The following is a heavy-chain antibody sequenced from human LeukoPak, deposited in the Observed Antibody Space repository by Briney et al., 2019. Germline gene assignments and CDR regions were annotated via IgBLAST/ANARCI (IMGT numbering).Heavy chain of an antibody. CDR2: IYPGDSDT. D-gene: IGHD3-3*01. J-gene: IGHJ4*02. V-gene: IGHV5-51*03. Sequence: GESLKIPCKGSGYSFTSYWIGWVRQMPGKGLEWMGIIYPGDSDTRYSPSFQGQVTISADKSISTAYLQWSSLKASDTAMYYCARSGAYYDFWSGSQSAYYFDYWGQGTLVTVSS. CDR3: ARSGAYYDFWSGSQSAYYFDY. CDR1: GYSFTSYW.